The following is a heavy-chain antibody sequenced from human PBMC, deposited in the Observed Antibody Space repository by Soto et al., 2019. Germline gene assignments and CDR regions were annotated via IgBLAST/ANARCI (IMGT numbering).Heavy chain of an antibody. J-gene: IGHJ4*02. CDR3: AREGGYYDYVWGSYPLDY. CDR1: GGTFSSYA. D-gene: IGHD3-16*02. CDR2: IIHIFGTA. V-gene: IGHV1-69*01. Sequence: QVQLVQSGAEVKKPGSSVKVSCKASGGTFSSYAISWVRQAPGQGLEWMGGIIHIFGTANYAQKFQGRVTITADESTSTAYMELSSLRSEDTAVYYCAREGGYYDYVWGSYPLDYWGQGTLVTVSS.